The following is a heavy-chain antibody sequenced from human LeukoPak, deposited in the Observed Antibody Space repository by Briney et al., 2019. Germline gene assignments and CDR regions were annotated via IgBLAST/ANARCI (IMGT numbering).Heavy chain of an antibody. V-gene: IGHV4-39*01. CDR3: ARQGTVGYGDLFDY. Sequence: PSEALSLTCTVSGGSISSSSYYWGWIRQPPGKGLEWIGSIYYSESTYYNPSLKSRVTISVDTSNNQFSLKLSSVTAADTAVYYCARQGTVGYGDLFDYWGQGTLVTVSS. CDR2: IYYSEST. CDR1: GGSISSSSYY. J-gene: IGHJ4*02. D-gene: IGHD4-17*01.